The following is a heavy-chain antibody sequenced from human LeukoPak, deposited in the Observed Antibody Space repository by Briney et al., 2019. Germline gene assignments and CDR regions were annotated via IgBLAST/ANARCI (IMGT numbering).Heavy chain of an antibody. CDR1: GGSISSSSYY. J-gene: IGHJ4*02. CDR3: ANGRGYSCIDY. Sequence: SETLSLTCTVSGGSISSSSYYWGWIRQPPGKGLEWIGSIYHSGSTYYNPSLKSRVTISVDTSKDQFSLKLSSVTAADTAVYYCANGRGYSCIDYWGQGTLVTVSS. V-gene: IGHV4-39*01. CDR2: IYHSGST. D-gene: IGHD5-18*01.